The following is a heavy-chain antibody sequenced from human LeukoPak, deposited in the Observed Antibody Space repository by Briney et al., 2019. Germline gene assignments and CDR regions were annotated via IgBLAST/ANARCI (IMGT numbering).Heavy chain of an antibody. Sequence: PSGTLSLTCAVSGGSISSSNWWSWVRQPPGKGLEWIGEIYHSGSTNYNPSLKSRVTISVDKSKNQFSLKLSSVTAADTGVYYWARAPRHSIAAAGSSIDYWGQGTLVTVSS. CDR3: ARAPRHSIAAAGSSIDY. V-gene: IGHV4-4*02. J-gene: IGHJ4*02. CDR1: GGSISSSNW. CDR2: IYHSGST. D-gene: IGHD6-13*01.